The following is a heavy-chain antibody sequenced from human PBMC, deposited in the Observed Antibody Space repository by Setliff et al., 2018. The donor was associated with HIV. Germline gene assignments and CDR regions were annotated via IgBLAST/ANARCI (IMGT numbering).Heavy chain of an antibody. Sequence: ASVKVSCKAPGDTFSTSALSWVRRAPGQGLEWVGWINIYTGDRTYADNFQYRVTMTADTSTSTVYMELRHLRSDDTAVYYCARDSSASRTPPLHWGQGTLVTVSS. V-gene: IGHV1-18*01. CDR3: ARDSSASRTPPLH. CDR2: INIYTGDR. D-gene: IGHD2-15*01. J-gene: IGHJ4*02. CDR1: GDTFSTSA.